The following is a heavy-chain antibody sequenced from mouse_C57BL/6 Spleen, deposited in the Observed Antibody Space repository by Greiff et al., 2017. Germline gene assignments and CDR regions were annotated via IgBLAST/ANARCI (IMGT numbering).Heavy chain of an antibody. J-gene: IGHJ2*01. CDR3: ARLDYDRESFDY. D-gene: IGHD2-4*01. CDR2: IYPGDGDT. CDR1: GYAFSSYW. Sequence: QVQLKQSGAELVKPGASVKISCKASGYAFSSYWMNWVKQRPGKGLEWIGQIYPGDGDTNYNGKFKGKATLTADKSSSTAYMQLSSLTSEDSAVYFCARLDYDRESFDYWGQGTTLTVSS. V-gene: IGHV1-80*01.